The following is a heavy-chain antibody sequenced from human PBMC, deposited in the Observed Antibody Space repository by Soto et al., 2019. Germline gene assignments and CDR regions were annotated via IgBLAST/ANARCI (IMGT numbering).Heavy chain of an antibody. CDR2: VYYSGGT. V-gene: IGHV4-59*01. D-gene: IGHD6-19*01. CDR1: GGPISSYY. J-gene: IGHJ5*01. CDR3: ARNHRYNSGWSES. Sequence: QVQLQESGPGLVKPSETLSLTCTVYGGPISSYYWTWIRQPPGQGLEWFGYVYYSGGTNYNPSLQSRVTISVDTSKSQFSLNLSSVTAADTAVYYCARNHRYNSGWSESWGQGIRVTVSS.